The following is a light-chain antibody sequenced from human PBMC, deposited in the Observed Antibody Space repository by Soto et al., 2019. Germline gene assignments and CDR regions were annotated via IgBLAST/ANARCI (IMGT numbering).Light chain of an antibody. J-gene: IGKJ1*01. CDR3: QQRSNWPRGWT. Sequence: EIVLTQSPATLSLSPGERATLSCRASQSVSSYLAWYQQKPGQAPRLLIYDASNRATGIPARFSGSGSGTDFTLPISSLEPEDFAVYYCQQRSNWPRGWTFGQGTKVEIK. CDR2: DAS. CDR1: QSVSSY. V-gene: IGKV3-11*01.